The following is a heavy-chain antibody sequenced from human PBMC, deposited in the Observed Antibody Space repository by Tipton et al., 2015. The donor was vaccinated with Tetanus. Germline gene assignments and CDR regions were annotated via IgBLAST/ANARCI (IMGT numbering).Heavy chain of an antibody. Sequence: TLSLTCNVSGGSITSYYLSWIRQRPGRGLEWVGYVHYTGKDNYSPSLRSRVTLSVDTPKNQFSLQMKSVTAADTAVYYCARIGWPERNKPGFDIRGQETMVAVSS. CDR2: VHYTGKD. CDR3: ARIGWPERNKPGFDI. J-gene: IGHJ3*02. CDR1: GGSITSYY. D-gene: IGHD2-15*01. V-gene: IGHV4-59*13.